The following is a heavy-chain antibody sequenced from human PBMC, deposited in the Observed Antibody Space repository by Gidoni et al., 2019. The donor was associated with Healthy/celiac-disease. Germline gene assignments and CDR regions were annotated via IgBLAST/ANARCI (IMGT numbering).Heavy chain of an antibody. Sequence: QVQLQESGPGLVKPSETLSLTCTVSGGSISSYYWSWIRQPPGKGLEWIGYIYYSGSTNYNPSLKSRVTISVDTSKNQFSLKLSSVTAADTAVYYCARVPPGWLYYFDYWGQGTLVTVSS. CDR3: ARVPPGWLYYFDY. V-gene: IGHV4-59*01. D-gene: IGHD6-19*01. CDR1: GGSISSYY. CDR2: IYYSGST. J-gene: IGHJ4*02.